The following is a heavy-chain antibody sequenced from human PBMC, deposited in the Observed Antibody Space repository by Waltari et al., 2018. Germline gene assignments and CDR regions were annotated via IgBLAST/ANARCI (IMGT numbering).Heavy chain of an antibody. CDR3: VRYSSDAFDI. V-gene: IGHV3-48*01. Sequence: EVQLVESGGGLVQPGGSLRLSCAASGFTFSSYSMNWVRQAPGKGMEWVSYISSSSSTIDYADSVKGRFTISRDNAKNSLYLQMNSLRAEDTAVYYCVRYSSDAFDIWGQGTMVTVSS. D-gene: IGHD1-26*01. CDR1: GFTFSSYS. CDR2: ISSSSSTI. J-gene: IGHJ3*02.